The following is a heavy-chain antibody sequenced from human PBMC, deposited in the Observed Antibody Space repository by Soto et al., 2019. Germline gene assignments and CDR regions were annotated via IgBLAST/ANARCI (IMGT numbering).Heavy chain of an antibody. V-gene: IGHV4-31*11. CDR2: IYYSGST. D-gene: IGHD6-13*01. Sequence: SSETLSLTCAVSGGSISSDGYSWSWIRQPPGKGLEWIGYIYYSGSTYYNPSLKSRVTISVDTSKNQFSLKLSSVTAADTAVYYCARCIAAAPGGYDAFDIWGQGTMVTVSS. CDR3: ARCIAAAPGGYDAFDI. CDR1: GGSISSDGYS. J-gene: IGHJ3*02.